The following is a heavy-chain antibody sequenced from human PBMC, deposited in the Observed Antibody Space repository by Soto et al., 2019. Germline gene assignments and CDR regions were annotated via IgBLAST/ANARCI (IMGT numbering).Heavy chain of an antibody. CDR1: GGTFYTYT. Sequence: SVKVSCKASGGTFYTYTFSWVRQAPGQGLEWMGSIAPIYPTTNYAEKFQGRLTVTADGSTNTAYMELNSLTSDDTAVYYCARIPRYSFPTSDDLDSWGQGTLVTVSS. CDR3: ARIPRYSFPTSDDLDS. CDR2: IAPIYPTT. V-gene: IGHV1-69*13. D-gene: IGHD5-18*01. J-gene: IGHJ4*02.